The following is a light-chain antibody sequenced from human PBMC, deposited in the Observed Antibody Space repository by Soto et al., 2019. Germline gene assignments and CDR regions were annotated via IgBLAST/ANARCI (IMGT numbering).Light chain of an antibody. CDR1: QSVDSN. Sequence: EMVMTPSPATLSVSTVEGATLSCRASQSVDSNLAWYQQKPGQAPRLLIYGASTRPTGIPDRFSGSGSGTEFTLTISSLQSEDFAVYYCQQYDSWPLTFGGGTKVDIK. CDR3: QQYDSWPLT. CDR2: GAS. J-gene: IGKJ4*01. V-gene: IGKV3D-15*01.